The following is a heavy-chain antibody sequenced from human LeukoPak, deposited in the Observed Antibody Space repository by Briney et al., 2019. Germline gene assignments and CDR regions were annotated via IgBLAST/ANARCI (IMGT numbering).Heavy chain of an antibody. Sequence: SETLSLTCTVSGGSVSSYYWSRIRQPAGKGLEWIGRIYTSGSTNYNPSLKSRVTMSVDTSKNQFSLKLSSVTAADTAVYYCARDRYSSGSAFDPWGQGTLVTVSS. D-gene: IGHD6-19*01. J-gene: IGHJ5*02. CDR1: GGSVSSYY. CDR3: ARDRYSSGSAFDP. CDR2: IYTSGST. V-gene: IGHV4-4*07.